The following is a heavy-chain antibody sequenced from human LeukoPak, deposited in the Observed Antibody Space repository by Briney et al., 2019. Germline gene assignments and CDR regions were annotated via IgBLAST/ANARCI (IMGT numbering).Heavy chain of an antibody. D-gene: IGHD6-13*01. CDR1: GFTLSSYG. CDR2: IRYDGSNK. CDR3: AKAETSSWYPNYYYMDV. Sequence: GGSLRLSCAASGFTLSSYGMHWVRQAPGKGLEWVAFIRYDGSNKYYADSVKGRFTISRDNSKNTLYLQMNSLRAEDTAVYYCAKAETSSWYPNYYYMDVWGKGTTVTISS. J-gene: IGHJ6*03. V-gene: IGHV3-30*02.